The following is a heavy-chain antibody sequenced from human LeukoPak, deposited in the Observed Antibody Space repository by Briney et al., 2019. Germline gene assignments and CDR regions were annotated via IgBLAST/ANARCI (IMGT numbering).Heavy chain of an antibody. CDR3: ARDLVPYYYDSSGSDY. J-gene: IGHJ4*02. V-gene: IGHV1-18*01. CDR1: GYTLTSYG. CDR2: ISAYNGNT. D-gene: IGHD3-22*01. Sequence: ASVKVSCKASGYTLTSYGISWVRQAPGQGLEWMGWISAYNGNTNYAQKLQGRVTMTTDTSTSTAYMELRSLRSDDTAVYYCARDLVPYYYDSSGSDYWGQGTLVTVSS.